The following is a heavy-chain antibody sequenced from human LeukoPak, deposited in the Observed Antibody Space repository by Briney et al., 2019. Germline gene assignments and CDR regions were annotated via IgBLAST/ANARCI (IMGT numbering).Heavy chain of an antibody. CDR2: ISHSGSN. V-gene: IGHV4-34*01. Sequence: SETLSLPCAVYGGSFSGYYWSWIRQPPGKGLEWIGEISHSGSNKYYPSLKRRATISVNNSKNQFSQKLSSVTSAATGVFYCARAQIKWGVYYYYYMVVWGKGATVTVSS. CDR1: GGSFSGYY. D-gene: IGHD3-10*01. J-gene: IGHJ6*03. CDR3: ARAQIKWGVYYYYYMVV.